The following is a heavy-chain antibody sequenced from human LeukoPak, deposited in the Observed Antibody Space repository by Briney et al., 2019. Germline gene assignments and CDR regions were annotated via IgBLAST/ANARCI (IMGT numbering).Heavy chain of an antibody. V-gene: IGHV3-48*01. CDR3: ASEGIAAGTVDY. D-gene: IGHD6-13*01. CDR2: ISSSSTI. Sequence: GGSLRLSCAASGFTFSSYSMNWVRQAPGKGPEWVSYISSSSTIYYADSVKGRFTISRDNAKNSLYLQMNSLRAEDTAVYYCASEGIAAGTVDYWGQGTLVTVSS. CDR1: GFTFSSYS. J-gene: IGHJ4*02.